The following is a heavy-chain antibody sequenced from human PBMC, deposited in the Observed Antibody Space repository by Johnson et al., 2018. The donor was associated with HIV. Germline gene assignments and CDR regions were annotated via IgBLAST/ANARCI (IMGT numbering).Heavy chain of an antibody. D-gene: IGHD6-6*01. CDR3: AKGPNGQLDDAFHI. CDR1: GITVSSNY. J-gene: IGHJ3*02. Sequence: VLLVESGGGLVPPGGSLRLSCAASGITVSSNYMSWVRQAPGKGLEWVSVIYSGGRTYYADSVKCRFTISRDNSKNTLYLQMNSQRAEDTAVYYCAKGPNGQLDDAFHIWGQGTMVTVSS. CDR2: IYSGGRT. V-gene: IGHV3-66*01.